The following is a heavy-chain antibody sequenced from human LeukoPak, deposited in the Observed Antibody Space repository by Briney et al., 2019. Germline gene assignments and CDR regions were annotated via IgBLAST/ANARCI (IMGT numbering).Heavy chain of an antibody. CDR1: GGTFSSYA. CDR2: ISAYNGNT. D-gene: IGHD3-9*01. CDR3: ARDNFDWLWYYMDV. J-gene: IGHJ6*03. Sequence: ASVKVSCKASGGTFSSYAISWVRQAPGQGLEWMGWISAYNGNTNYAQKLQGRVTMTTDTSTSTAYMELRSLRSDDTAVYYCARDNFDWLWYYMDVWGKGTTVTVSS. V-gene: IGHV1-18*01.